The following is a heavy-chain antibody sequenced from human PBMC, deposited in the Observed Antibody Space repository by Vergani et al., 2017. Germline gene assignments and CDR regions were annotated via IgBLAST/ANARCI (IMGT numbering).Heavy chain of an antibody. J-gene: IGHJ3*02. CDR2: IIPIFGTA. CDR3: ARDRVGNDGGRDAFDI. V-gene: IGHV1-69*01. Sequence: QVQLVQSGAEVKKPGSSVKVSCKASGGTFSSYAISWARQAPGQGLEWMGGIIPIFGTANYAQKFQGRVTITADESTSTAYMELSSLRSEDTAVYYCARDRVGNDGGRDAFDIWGQGTMVTVSS. CDR1: GGTFSSYA. D-gene: IGHD1-1*01.